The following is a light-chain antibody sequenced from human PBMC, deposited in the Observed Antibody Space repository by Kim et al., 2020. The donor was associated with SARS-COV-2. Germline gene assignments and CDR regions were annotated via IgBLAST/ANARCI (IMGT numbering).Light chain of an antibody. J-gene: IGLJ1*01. CDR3: NSRDNSGYL. V-gene: IGLV3-19*01. Sequence: SSELTQDPDVSVALGQTVRITCQADSLRNYYATWYQKKPGQAPTLVMYGKNFRPSGIPDRFSGSTSGDMASLTISGAQAEGEADYYCNSRDNSGYLFG. CDR1: SLRNYY. CDR2: GKN.